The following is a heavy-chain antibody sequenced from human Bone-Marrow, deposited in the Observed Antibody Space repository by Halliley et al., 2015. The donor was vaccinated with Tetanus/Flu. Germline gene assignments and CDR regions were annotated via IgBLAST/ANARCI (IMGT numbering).Heavy chain of an antibody. CDR2: ISGSGRHT. CDR1: GFTLTENY. D-gene: IGHD4-17*01. V-gene: IGHV3-11*06. CDR3: AREMTVNAMDV. Sequence: SLRLSCAASGFTLTENYMSWIRQAPGKGLEWVAYISGSGRHTNYADSVRGRFTISRDNAKKSVYLQMNSLRGDDTAVYYCAREMTVNAMDVRGQGTTVTVSS. J-gene: IGHJ6*02.